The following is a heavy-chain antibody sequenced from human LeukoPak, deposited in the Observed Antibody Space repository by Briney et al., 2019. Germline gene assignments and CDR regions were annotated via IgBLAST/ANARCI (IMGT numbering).Heavy chain of an antibody. J-gene: IGHJ4*02. D-gene: IGHD3-22*01. Sequence: GGSLRLSCAASGFTFSSYAMSWVRQAPGKGLEWVSIINKSGGSTNYADSVKGRFTISRDNSKNTLYLQMNSLRADDTAVYYCARGDSSGYSYWGQGTLVTVSS. V-gene: IGHV3-23*01. CDR1: GFTFSSYA. CDR2: INKSGGST. CDR3: ARGDSSGYSY.